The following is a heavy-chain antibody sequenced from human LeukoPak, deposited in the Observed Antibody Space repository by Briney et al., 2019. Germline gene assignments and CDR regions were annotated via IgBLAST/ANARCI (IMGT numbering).Heavy chain of an antibody. V-gene: IGHV3-7*01. D-gene: IGHD1-26*01. CDR1: GLTFSSCW. CDR2: IMQDRSEK. Sequence: GGPLRISCAASGLTFSSCWVSWVRQAPGKRLESVVNIMQDRSEKYYGDSVKGRFTISRDNAKNSLYLQMNSLRAEDTAVYYCARKVGSFDYWGQGTLVTVSS. CDR3: ARKVGSFDY. J-gene: IGHJ4*02.